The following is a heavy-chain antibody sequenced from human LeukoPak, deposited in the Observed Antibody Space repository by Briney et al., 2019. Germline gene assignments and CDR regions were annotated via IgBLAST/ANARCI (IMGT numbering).Heavy chain of an antibody. Sequence: ASVKLSCKASGYTFTSYGISWVRQAPGQGLEWMGWISAYNGNTNYAQKLQGRVTMTTDTSTSTAYMELRSLRSDDTAVYYCARVGYCSSTSCTYFDYWGQGTLVTVSS. CDR2: ISAYNGNT. V-gene: IGHV1-18*01. D-gene: IGHD2-2*01. CDR3: ARVGYCSSTSCTYFDY. J-gene: IGHJ4*02. CDR1: GYTFTSYG.